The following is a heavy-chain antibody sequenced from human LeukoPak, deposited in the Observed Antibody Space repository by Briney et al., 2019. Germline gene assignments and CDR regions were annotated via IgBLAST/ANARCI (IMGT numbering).Heavy chain of an antibody. CDR1: GFTFSDAY. D-gene: IGHD5-18*01. Sequence: GGSLRLSCAASGFTFSDAYMNWVRQAPGKGLEWVSSISSSTSFIYYTDSVKGRFTISRDNAKNSLYLQMNSLRAEDTAVYYCARGNTAMTVGEFDYWGQGALVAVSS. CDR2: ISSSTSFI. V-gene: IGHV3-69-1*01. J-gene: IGHJ4*02. CDR3: ARGNTAMTVGEFDY.